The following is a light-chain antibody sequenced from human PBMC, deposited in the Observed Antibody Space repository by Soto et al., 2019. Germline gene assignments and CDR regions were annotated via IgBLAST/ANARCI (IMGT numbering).Light chain of an antibody. CDR1: SSDIGDSNY. V-gene: IGLV2-14*03. Sequence: QSALTQPASVSGSPGQSITISCTGTSSDIGDSNYVSWYQQHPGKAPKLVMYDVSNRPSGVSNRFSGSKSANTASLTISGLQAEDEAAYYCSSFRSSSTSYVFGTGTKLTVL. J-gene: IGLJ1*01. CDR3: SSFRSSSTSYV. CDR2: DVS.